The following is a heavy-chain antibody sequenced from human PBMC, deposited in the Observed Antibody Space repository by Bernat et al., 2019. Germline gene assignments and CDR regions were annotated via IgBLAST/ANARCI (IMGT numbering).Heavy chain of an antibody. J-gene: IGHJ4*02. Sequence: EVQLVESGGGLVQPGRSLRLSCTASGFTFGDYAMSWFRQAPGKGLEWVGFIRSKAYGGTTEYAASVKGRFTISRDDSKSIAYLQMNSLKTEDTAVYYCAKPAHNIVTPCDYWGQGTLVTVSS. CDR2: IRSKAYGGTT. D-gene: IGHD5-12*01. V-gene: IGHV3-49*03. CDR1: GFTFGDYA. CDR3: AKPAHNIVTPCDY.